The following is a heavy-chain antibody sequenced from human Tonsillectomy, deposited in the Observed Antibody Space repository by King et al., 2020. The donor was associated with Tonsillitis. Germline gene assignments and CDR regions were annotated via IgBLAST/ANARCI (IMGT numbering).Heavy chain of an antibody. CDR1: GYIFINFW. CDR2: IYPDDSDT. Sequence: GQLVQSGAEGKKPGQSLKISCQGSGYIFINFWIGWVRQMPGRGLEWMGIIYPDDSDTRYSPSFQGQVTLSVDKSNSTAYLQWTSLKASDTAMYYCVRGRVYGINGVPVPGTYFDYWGRGTRVTVSS. V-gene: IGHV5-51*03. CDR3: VRGRVYGINGVPVPGTYFDY. J-gene: IGHJ4*02. D-gene: IGHD2-8*01.